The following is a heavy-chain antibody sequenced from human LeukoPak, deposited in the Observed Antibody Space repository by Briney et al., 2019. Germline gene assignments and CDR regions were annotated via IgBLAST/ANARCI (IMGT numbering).Heavy chain of an antibody. Sequence: PSETLSLTCAVYGGSFSGYYWSWIRQPPGKGLEWIGEINHSGSTNYNPSLKSRVTISVDTSKNQFSLKLSSVTAADTAVYYCARSPFTYYYDSSGYLNWGQGTLVTVSS. V-gene: IGHV4-34*01. CDR3: ARSPFTYYYDSSGYLN. CDR1: GGSFSGYY. J-gene: IGHJ4*02. D-gene: IGHD3-22*01. CDR2: INHSGST.